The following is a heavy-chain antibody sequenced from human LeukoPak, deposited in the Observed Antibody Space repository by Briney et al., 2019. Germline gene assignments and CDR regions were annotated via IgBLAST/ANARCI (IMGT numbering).Heavy chain of an antibody. CDR3: AADLLDY. J-gene: IGHJ4*02. CDR2: IKSKTDGGTT. V-gene: IGHV3-15*01. CDR1: GFTFSNAW. Sequence: GGSLRLSCAASGFTFSNAWMSWVRQAPGEGVEWVGRIKSKTDGGTTDYAAPVNGRFTISRDDSKNPMYLQVNSLKTEDTAVYYCAADLLDYWGQGTLVTVSS.